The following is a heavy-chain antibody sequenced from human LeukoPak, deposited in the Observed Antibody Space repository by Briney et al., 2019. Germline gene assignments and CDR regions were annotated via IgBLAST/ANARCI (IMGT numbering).Heavy chain of an antibody. CDR2: MNPNSGNT. J-gene: IGHJ3*01. CDR3: ARGPLGYCSTGSCAFDV. D-gene: IGHD2-15*01. V-gene: IGHV1-8*01. CDR1: GYTFTSYD. Sequence: ASVKVSCKASGYTFTSYDINWVRQATGQGLEWMGWMNPNSGNTGYAQKFQGRVTMTRNTSISTAYMELSSLRSEDTAVYYCARGPLGYCSTGSCAFDVWGQGTMVIVSS.